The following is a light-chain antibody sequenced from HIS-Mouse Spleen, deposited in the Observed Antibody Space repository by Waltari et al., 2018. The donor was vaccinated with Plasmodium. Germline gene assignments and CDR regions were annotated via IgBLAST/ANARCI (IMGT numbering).Light chain of an antibody. V-gene: IGLV3-10*01. J-gene: IGLJ3*02. Sequence: SYELTQPPSVSVSPGQTARTTCPGDALPKHYSYWYHQKSGQAPVLVIYEDSKRPPGIPERFSGSSSGTMATLTISGAQVEDEADYYCYSTDSSGNHRVFGGGTKLTVL. CDR3: YSTDSSGNHRV. CDR1: ALPKHY. CDR2: EDS.